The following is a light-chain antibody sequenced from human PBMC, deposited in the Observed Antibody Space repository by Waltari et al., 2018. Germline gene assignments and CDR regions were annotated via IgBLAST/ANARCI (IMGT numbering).Light chain of an antibody. CDR1: QSISSY. CDR2: AAS. Sequence: DIQMTQSPSSLSASVGDRVTITCRASQSISSYLNWYQQKPGKAPKLLIYAASSLQSGVPSRFSGSGSGTDFILTISSLQPEDSATYYCQQSYSTPLTFGGGTKVEIK. J-gene: IGKJ4*01. V-gene: IGKV1-39*01. CDR3: QQSYSTPLT.